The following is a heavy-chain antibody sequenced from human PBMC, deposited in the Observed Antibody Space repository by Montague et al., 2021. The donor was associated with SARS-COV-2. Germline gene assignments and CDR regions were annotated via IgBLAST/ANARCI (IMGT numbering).Heavy chain of an antibody. Sequence: SVKVSCKASGYIFNTLYLHWLRQAPGQGLEYMGWINPDTGGTHYAQKFQGRVTMTRDTSFATAHMDLSGLTSDDTALYYCATITRSDLGGAFNIWGPGTMIIVSS. V-gene: IGHV1-2*02. J-gene: IGHJ3*02. CDR1: GYIFNTLY. CDR2: INPDTGGT. CDR3: ATITRSDLGGAFNI. D-gene: IGHD3-16*01.